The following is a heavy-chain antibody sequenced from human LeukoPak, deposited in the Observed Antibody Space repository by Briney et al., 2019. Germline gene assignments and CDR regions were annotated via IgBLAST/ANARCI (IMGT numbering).Heavy chain of an antibody. D-gene: IGHD3-9*01. Sequence: KPSETLSLTCTVSGGSISSYYCSWIRQSPEKGLEWVGYVTYSGGTNYDPSLKSRVTILIDTSKNQFSLKLSSVTAADTAVYYCATGDIYFDYWGQGILVTVSS. J-gene: IGHJ4*02. V-gene: IGHV4-59*01. CDR1: GGSISSYY. CDR2: VTYSGGT. CDR3: ATGDIYFDY.